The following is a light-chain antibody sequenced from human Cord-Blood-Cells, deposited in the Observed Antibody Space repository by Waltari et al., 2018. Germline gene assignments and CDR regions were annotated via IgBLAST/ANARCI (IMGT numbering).Light chain of an antibody. J-gene: IGLJ3*02. Sequence: QSALTQPASVSGSPGQSITIPCPRTSSDVGSYNLFSWYQQHPGKAPKLMIYEGSKRPSGVSNRFSGSKSGNTASLTISGLQAEDEADYYCCSYAGSSTLVFGGGTKLTVL. CDR3: CSYAGSSTLV. V-gene: IGLV2-23*01. CDR2: EGS. CDR1: SSDVGSYNL.